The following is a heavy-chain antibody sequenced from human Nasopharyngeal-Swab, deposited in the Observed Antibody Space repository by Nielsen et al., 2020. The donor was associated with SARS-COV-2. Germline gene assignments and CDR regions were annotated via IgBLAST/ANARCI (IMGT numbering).Heavy chain of an antibody. CDR3: ARDSVYYGDYQPYYGMDV. J-gene: IGHJ6*02. CDR2: IYYSGST. Sequence: GSLRLSCTVSGGSISSYYWSWIRQPPGKGLEWIGYIYYSGSTKYNHSLKSRVTISVDTSKNQFSLKLSSVTAADTAVYYCARDSVYYGDYQPYYGMDVWGQGTTVTVSS. V-gene: IGHV4-59*13. CDR1: GGSISSYY. D-gene: IGHD4-17*01.